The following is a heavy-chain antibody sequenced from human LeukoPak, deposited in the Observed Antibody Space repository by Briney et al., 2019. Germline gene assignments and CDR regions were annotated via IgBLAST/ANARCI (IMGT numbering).Heavy chain of an antibody. CDR3: ARYCSGGRCYSGLDP. Sequence: GGSLRLSCAASGFTFSSYAMSWVRQAPGKGLEWVSAITDSTYFADSVKGRFTISRDSSKNTVYLQMNSLRAEDTAVYYCARYCSGGRCYSGLDPWGQGALVTVSS. V-gene: IGHV3-23*01. D-gene: IGHD2-15*01. CDR1: GFTFSSYA. J-gene: IGHJ5*02. CDR2: ITDST.